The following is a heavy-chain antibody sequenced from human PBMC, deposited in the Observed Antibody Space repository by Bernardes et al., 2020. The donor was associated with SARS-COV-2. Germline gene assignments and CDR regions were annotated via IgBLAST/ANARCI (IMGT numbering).Heavy chain of an antibody. CDR1: GGSISSYY. CDR3: ARDRRDYYGSGSQYYYYGMDV. J-gene: IGHJ6*02. D-gene: IGHD3-10*01. Sequence: LSLTCTVSGGSISSYYWSWIRQPPGKGLEWIGYIYYSGNTNYNPSLKSRVTISVDTSKNQFSLNLSSVTAADTAVYYCARDRRDYYGSGSQYYYYGMDVWGQGTTVTVSS. V-gene: IGHV4-59*01. CDR2: IYYSGNT.